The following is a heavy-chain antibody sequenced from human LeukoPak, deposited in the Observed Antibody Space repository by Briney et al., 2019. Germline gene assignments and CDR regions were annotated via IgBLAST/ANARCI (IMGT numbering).Heavy chain of an antibody. Sequence: GGSLRLSCAASGFTFSNYAISWVRQAPGKGLEWVSAISNSGERAYYADSVKGRFTISRDNSKATVSLQMNSLRVEDTAVYLCAIGRDNVDYWGQGTLVTVSS. J-gene: IGHJ4*02. CDR3: AIGRDNVDY. D-gene: IGHD2-15*01. CDR1: GFTFSNYA. V-gene: IGHV3-23*01. CDR2: ISNSGERA.